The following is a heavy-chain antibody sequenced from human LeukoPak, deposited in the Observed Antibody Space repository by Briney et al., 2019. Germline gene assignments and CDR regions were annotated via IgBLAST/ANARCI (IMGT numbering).Heavy chain of an antibody. CDR3: AKDIYCSSTSCYGPRYYYYYGMDV. CDR1: GFTFSSYA. V-gene: IGHV3-23*01. D-gene: IGHD2-2*01. CDR2: ISGSGGST. Sequence: GGSLRLSCAASGFTFSSYAMSWVRQAPGKGLEWVPAISGSGGSTYYADSVKGRFTISRDNSKNTLYLQMNSLRAEDTAVYYCAKDIYCSSTSCYGPRYYYYYGMDVWGQGTTVTVSS. J-gene: IGHJ6*02.